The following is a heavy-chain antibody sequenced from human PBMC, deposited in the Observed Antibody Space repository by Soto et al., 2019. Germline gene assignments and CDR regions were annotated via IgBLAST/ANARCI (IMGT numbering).Heavy chain of an antibody. CDR2: ISYDGSNK. V-gene: IGHV3-30*18. D-gene: IGHD1-26*01. J-gene: IGHJ3*02. Sequence: QVQLVESGGGVVQPGRSLRLSCAASGFTFSSYGMHWVRQAPGKGLEWVAVISYDGSNKYYADSVKGRFTISRDNSKNTLYLQMNSLRAEDTAVYYCAKDPGELPEGAFDIWGQGTMVTVSS. CDR3: AKDPGELPEGAFDI. CDR1: GFTFSSYG.